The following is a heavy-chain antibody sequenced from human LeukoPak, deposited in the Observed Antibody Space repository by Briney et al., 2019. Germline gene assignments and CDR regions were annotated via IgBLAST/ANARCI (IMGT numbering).Heavy chain of an antibody. V-gene: IGHV3-74*01. CDR2: ITSDGSST. Sequence: GGSLRLSCAASGFTFSSYWMHWVRQVPGKGLVWVSRITSDGSSTSYADSVKGRFTISRDNSKNTLYLQMNSLRAEDTAAYYCAKDSGSGYCSGGTCYWSDYWGQGTLVTVSS. CDR3: AKDSGSGYCSGGTCYWSDY. CDR1: GFTFSSYW. D-gene: IGHD2-15*01. J-gene: IGHJ4*02.